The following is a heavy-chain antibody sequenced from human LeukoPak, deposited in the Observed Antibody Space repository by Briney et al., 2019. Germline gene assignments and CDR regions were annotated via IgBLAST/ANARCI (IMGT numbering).Heavy chain of an antibody. V-gene: IGHV3-21*01. CDR3: ARGREILGY. CDR1: GFTFSSYS. Sequence: GGSLRLSCASSGFTFSSYSMNWVRQAPGKGLEWVSSISSSRSYIYYADSVKGRFTISRDNDKNSLYLQMNSLRAGDTAVYYCARGREILGYWGQGTLVTVSS. D-gene: IGHD1-26*01. CDR2: ISSSRSYI. J-gene: IGHJ4*02.